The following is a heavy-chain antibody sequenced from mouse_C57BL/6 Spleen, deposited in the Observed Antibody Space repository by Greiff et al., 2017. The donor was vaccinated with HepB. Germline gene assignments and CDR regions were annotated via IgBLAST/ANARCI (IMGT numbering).Heavy chain of an antibody. CDR1: GYTFTSYW. V-gene: IGHV1-50*01. J-gene: IGHJ1*03. D-gene: IGHD1-1*01. CDR3: ARTTTVVATDCWYFDV. Sequence: QVQLQQPGAELVKPGASVKLSCKASGYTFTSYWMQWVKQRPGQGLEWIGEIDPSDSYTNYNQKFKGKATLTVDTSSSTAYMQLSSLTSEDSAVYYCARTTTVVATDCWYFDVWGTGTTFTVSS. CDR2: IDPSDSYT.